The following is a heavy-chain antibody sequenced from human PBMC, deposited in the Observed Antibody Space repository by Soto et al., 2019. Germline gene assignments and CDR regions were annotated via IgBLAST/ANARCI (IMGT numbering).Heavy chain of an antibody. J-gene: IGHJ5*02. D-gene: IGHD6-19*01. CDR3: ARSALAVAGSIWFDP. CDR2: IYYSGST. V-gene: IGHV4-31*03. Sequence: QVQLQESGPGLVKASQTLSLTCTVSGGSISSGGYYWSWIRQHPGKGLEWIGYIYYSGSTYYNPSLKSRVTISVDTSKNQFSLKLSSVTAADTAVYYCARSALAVAGSIWFDPWGQGTLVTVSS. CDR1: GGSISSGGYY.